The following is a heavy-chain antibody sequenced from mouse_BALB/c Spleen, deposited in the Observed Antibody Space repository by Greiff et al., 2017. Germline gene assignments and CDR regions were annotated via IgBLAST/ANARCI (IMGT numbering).Heavy chain of an antibody. D-gene: IGHD2-4*01. V-gene: IGHV1S41*01. CDR3: ARNYDYYIDY. J-gene: IGHJ2*01. CDR2: IAPGSGST. CDR1: GYTFTSYW. Sequence: DLVKPGASVKLSCKASGYTFTSYWINWIKQRPGQGLEWIGRIAPGSGSTYYNEMFKGKATLTVDTSSSTAYIQLSSLSSEDSAVYFCARNYDYYIDYWGQGTTLTVSS.